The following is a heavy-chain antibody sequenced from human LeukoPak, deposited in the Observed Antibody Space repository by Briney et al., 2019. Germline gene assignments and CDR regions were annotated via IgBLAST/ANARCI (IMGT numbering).Heavy chain of an antibody. J-gene: IGHJ4*02. Sequence: GASVKVSCKASGYTFTSYDINWVRQATGQGLEWMGWMNPNSGNTGYAQKFQGRVTMTRDTSISTAYMELSRLRSDDTAVYYCASGNVAARPDTFDYWGQGTLVTVSS. V-gene: IGHV1-8*01. D-gene: IGHD6-6*01. CDR2: MNPNSGNT. CDR3: ASGNVAARPDTFDY. CDR1: GYTFTSYD.